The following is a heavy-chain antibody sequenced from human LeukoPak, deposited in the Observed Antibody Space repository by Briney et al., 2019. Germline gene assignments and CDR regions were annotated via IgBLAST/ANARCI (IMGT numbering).Heavy chain of an antibody. D-gene: IGHD6-13*01. V-gene: IGHV3-33*01. CDR3: ARDLLYSSSWYVGLDY. J-gene: IGHJ4*02. CDR1: GFTFSSYG. Sequence: PGGSLRLSCAASGFTFSSYGMHWVRQAPGEGLEWVAVIWYDGSNKYYADSVKGRFTISRDNSKNTLYLQMNSLRAEDTAVYYCARDLLYSSSWYVGLDYWGQGTLVTVSS. CDR2: IWYDGSNK.